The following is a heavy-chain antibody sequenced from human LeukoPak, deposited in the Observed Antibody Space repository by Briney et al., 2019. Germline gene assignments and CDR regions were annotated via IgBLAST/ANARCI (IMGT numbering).Heavy chain of an antibody. CDR1: GFTFSTYW. J-gene: IGHJ4*02. CDR3: ARDLPN. Sequence: GGSLRLSCAASGFTFSTYWMHWVRQAPGKGLEWVSLIDSDGNNTSYAESAKGRFTISRDNTKNTLYLQMKSLRAEDTAVYYCARDLPNWGQGALVTVSA. V-gene: IGHV3-74*03. CDR2: IDSDGNNT.